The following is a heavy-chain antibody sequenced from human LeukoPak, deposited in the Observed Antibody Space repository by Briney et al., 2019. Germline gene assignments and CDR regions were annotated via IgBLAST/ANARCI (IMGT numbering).Heavy chain of an antibody. V-gene: IGHV1-2*02. D-gene: IGHD4-17*01. Sequence: ASVKVSCKASGYTFTGYYMHWVRQAPGQGLEWMGWINPNSGGTNYAQKFQGRVTMTRDTSISTAYMELSRLRSDDTAVYYCARASHGYGDHSHFDYWGQGTLVTVSS. J-gene: IGHJ4*02. CDR3: ARASHGYGDHSHFDY. CDR1: GYTFTGYY. CDR2: INPNSGGT.